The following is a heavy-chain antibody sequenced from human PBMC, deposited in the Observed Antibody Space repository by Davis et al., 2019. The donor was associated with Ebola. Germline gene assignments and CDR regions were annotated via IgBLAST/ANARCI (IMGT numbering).Heavy chain of an antibody. CDR2: INPSGGST. CDR3: ARGRGVLRFLEWLPDNNNWFDP. Sequence: ASVKVSCKASGGTFSSYAISWVRQAPGQGLEWMGIINPSGGSTSYAQKFQGRVTMTRDTSTSTVYMELSSLRSEDTAVFYCARGRGVLRFLEWLPDNNNWFDPWGQGTLVTVSS. CDR1: GGTFSSYA. V-gene: IGHV1-46*01. D-gene: IGHD3-3*01. J-gene: IGHJ5*02.